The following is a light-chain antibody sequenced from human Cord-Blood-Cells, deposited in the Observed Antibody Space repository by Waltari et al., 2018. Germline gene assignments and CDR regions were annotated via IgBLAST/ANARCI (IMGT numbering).Light chain of an antibody. V-gene: IGLV1-40*01. CDR1: SSNTGAGYD. Sequence: QSVLTQPPSVSGAPGQRVTISCPGSSSNTGAGYDVTWYQQLPGTAPKLLIYGNSNRPSGVPDRFSGSKSGTSASLAITGLQAEDEADYYCQSYDSSLSGYVFGTGTKVTVL. J-gene: IGLJ1*01. CDR3: QSYDSSLSGYV. CDR2: GNS.